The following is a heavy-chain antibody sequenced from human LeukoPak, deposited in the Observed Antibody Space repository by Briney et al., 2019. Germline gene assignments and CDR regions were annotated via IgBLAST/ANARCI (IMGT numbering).Heavy chain of an antibody. CDR1: GYTFTSYD. Sequence: ASVRVSCKASGYTFTSYDINWVRQATGQGLEWMGWMNPNSGNTGYAQKFQGGVTMTRNTSISTAYMELSSLRSEDTAVYYCARGRGYSYLGLYYYDSSGYYGDYWGQGTLVTVSS. CDR2: MNPNSGNT. D-gene: IGHD3-22*01. J-gene: IGHJ4*02. V-gene: IGHV1-8*01. CDR3: ARGRGYSYLGLYYYDSSGYYGDY.